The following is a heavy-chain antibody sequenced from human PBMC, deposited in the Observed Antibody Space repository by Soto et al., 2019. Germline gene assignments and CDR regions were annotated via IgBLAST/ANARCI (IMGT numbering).Heavy chain of an antibody. Sequence: QVQLQESGPGLVKPSQTLSLTCTVSGGSISSGDYYWSWIRQPPGKGLEWIGYIYYSGSAYYTPSITSRVTRSVDSSKNQFSLKLSSVTAADTAVYYCARAQGSGFWVSWGQGTLVTVSS. CDR3: ARAQGSGFWVS. CDR1: GGSISSGDYY. J-gene: IGHJ4*02. D-gene: IGHD3-10*01. V-gene: IGHV4-30-4*01. CDR2: IYYSGSA.